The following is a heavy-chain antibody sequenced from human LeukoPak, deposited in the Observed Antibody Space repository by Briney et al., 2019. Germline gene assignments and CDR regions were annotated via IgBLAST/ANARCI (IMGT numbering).Heavy chain of an antibody. D-gene: IGHD3-16*01. Sequence: KPSETLSLTCAVYGGSFSGYYWSWIRQPPGKGLEWIGEINHSGSTNYNPSLKSRVTISVDTSKNQFSLKLSSVTAADTAVYYCARQGGSPFDYWGQGTLVTVSS. CDR1: GGSFSGYY. J-gene: IGHJ4*02. V-gene: IGHV4-34*01. CDR3: ARQGGSPFDY. CDR2: INHSGST.